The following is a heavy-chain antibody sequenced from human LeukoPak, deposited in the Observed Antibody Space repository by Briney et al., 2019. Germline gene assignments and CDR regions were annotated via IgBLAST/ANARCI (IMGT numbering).Heavy chain of an antibody. V-gene: IGHV1-18*01. CDR2: ISAYNGNT. J-gene: IGHJ2*01. Sequence: ASVKVSCKASGYTFTSYGISWVRQAPGQGLEWMGWISAYNGNTNYAQKLQGRVTMTTDTSTSTAYMELRSLRSDDTAVYYCARVPPYSSGDPGFDLWGRGTLVTVSS. D-gene: IGHD6-19*01. CDR1: GYTFTSYG. CDR3: ARVPPYSSGDPGFDL.